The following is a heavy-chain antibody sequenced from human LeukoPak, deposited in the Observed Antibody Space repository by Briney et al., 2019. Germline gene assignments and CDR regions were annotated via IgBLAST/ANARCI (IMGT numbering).Heavy chain of an antibody. D-gene: IGHD4-17*01. CDR3: ARADYGDYGYYYGMDV. V-gene: IGHV3-53*01. J-gene: IGHJ6*02. CDR1: GFTVSSNY. CDR2: IYSGGST. Sequence: PGGSLRLSCAASGFTVSSNYMSWVRQAPGKGLEWVSVIYSGGSTYYADSVKGRFTISRDNSKNTLYLQMNSLRAEDTAVYYCARADYGDYGYYYGMDVWGQGTTVTVSS.